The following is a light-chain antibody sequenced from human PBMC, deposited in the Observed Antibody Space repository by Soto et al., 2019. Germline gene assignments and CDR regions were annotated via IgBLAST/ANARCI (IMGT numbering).Light chain of an antibody. CDR2: GAS. J-gene: IGKJ1*01. V-gene: IGKV3-15*01. CDR1: QSLGSD. CDR3: QQYYNWPRT. Sequence: EIVMTQSAGNLCLSPGDAGSLXCRASQSLGSDFGWYQQRAGEARRLLIFGASARPHGSPARISGSGSATEFTPTISSLRSEDFAVYFGQQYYNWPRTFGQGTKVDIK.